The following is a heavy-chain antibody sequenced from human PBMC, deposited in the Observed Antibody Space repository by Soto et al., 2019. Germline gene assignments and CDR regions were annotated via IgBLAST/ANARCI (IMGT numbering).Heavy chain of an antibody. CDR3: AKEELGLRLLAGVLFDY. J-gene: IGHJ4*02. V-gene: IGHV3-23*01. CDR1: GFTFSSYA. CDR2: ISGSGGST. D-gene: IGHD3-16*01. Sequence: GGSLRLSCAASGFTFSSYAMSWVRQAPGKGLEWVSAISGSGGSTYYADSVKGRFTISRDNSKNTLYLQMNSLRAEDTAVYYCAKEELGLRLLAGVLFDYRGQGTLVTVSS.